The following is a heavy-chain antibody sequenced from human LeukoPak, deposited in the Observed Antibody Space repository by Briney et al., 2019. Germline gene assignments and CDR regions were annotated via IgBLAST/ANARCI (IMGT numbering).Heavy chain of an antibody. D-gene: IGHD5-24*01. Sequence: SVKVSCKASGGTFSSYTISWVRQAPGQGLEWMGRIIPILGIANYAQKFQGRVTITADKSTSTAYMELSSLRSKDTAVYYCARERDGYNFPFDYWGQGTLVTVSS. CDR2: IIPILGIA. J-gene: IGHJ4*02. CDR1: GGTFSSYT. CDR3: ARERDGYNFPFDY. V-gene: IGHV1-69*04.